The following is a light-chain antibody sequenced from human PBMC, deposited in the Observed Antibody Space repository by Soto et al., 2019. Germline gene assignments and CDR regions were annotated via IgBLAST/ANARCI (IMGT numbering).Light chain of an antibody. CDR1: NTDVENYKF. V-gene: IGLV2-23*02. CDR2: EVN. J-gene: IGLJ2*01. CDR3: CSYAGRDIL. Sequence: QSALTQPASVSGSPGQSITLSCTGANTDVENYKFVSWFQHHPGNAPKLIIFEVNKRPPGVSDRFSGSKSGNTASLTIAGLQAEDEAVYSCCSYAGRDILFGGGTKLTVL.